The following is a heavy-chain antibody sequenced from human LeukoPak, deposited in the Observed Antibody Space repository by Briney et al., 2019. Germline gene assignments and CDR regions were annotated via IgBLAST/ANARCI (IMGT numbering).Heavy chain of an antibody. CDR1: GFTPSSYA. D-gene: IGHD3-22*01. Sequence: PGGSLRLSCAASGFTPSSYAMSCVRQAPGKGLEWVSAISGSGGSTYYADSVKGRFTISRDNSKNTLYLQMNSLRAEDTAVYYCVKNARGSSRSRFEYWGQGTLVTVSS. CDR2: ISGSGGST. V-gene: IGHV3-23*01. J-gene: IGHJ4*02. CDR3: VKNARGSSRSRFEY.